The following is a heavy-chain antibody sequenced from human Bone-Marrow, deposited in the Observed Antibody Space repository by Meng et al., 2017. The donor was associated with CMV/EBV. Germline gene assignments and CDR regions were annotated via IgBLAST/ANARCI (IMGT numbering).Heavy chain of an antibody. V-gene: IGHV4-34*01. CDR1: GFTFSSYW. D-gene: IGHD2-2*01. CDR3: ARGAGVVPAAKRGGGFDY. CDR2: INHSGST. J-gene: IGHJ4*02. Sequence: GSLRLSCAASGFTFSSYWMSWVRQAPGKGLEWIGEINHSGSTNYNPSLKSRVTISVDTSKNQFSLKLSSVTAADTAVYYCARGAGVVPAAKRGGGFDYWGQGTLVTVSS.